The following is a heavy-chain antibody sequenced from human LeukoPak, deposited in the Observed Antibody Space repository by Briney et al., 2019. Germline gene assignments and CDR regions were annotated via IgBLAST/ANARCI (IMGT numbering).Heavy chain of an antibody. CDR1: GGSFSGYY. V-gene: IGHV4-34*01. CDR2: INHSGST. D-gene: IGHD3-16*02. CDR3: ARGGAVYDYVWGSYRYPDY. J-gene: IGHJ4*02. Sequence: SETLSLTCAVYGGSFSGYYWSWIRQPPGKGLKWIGEINHSGSTSYNPSLKSRVTISVDTSKNQFSLKLSSVTAADTAVYYCARGGAVYDYVWGSYRYPDYWGQGTLVTVSS.